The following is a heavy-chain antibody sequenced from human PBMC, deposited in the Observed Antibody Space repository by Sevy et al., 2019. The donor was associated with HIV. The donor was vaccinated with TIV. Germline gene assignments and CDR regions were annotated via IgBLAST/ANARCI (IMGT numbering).Heavy chain of an antibody. D-gene: IGHD3-10*01. Sequence: SETLSLTCTVSGGSISSYYWSWIRQPPGKGLEWIGYIYYSGSTNYNPSLKSRVTISVDTSKNQFSLKLSSVTAADTAVYYCARDDLYYGSGSYTTTGAFDIWGQGTMVTVSS. J-gene: IGHJ3*02. CDR3: ARDDLYYGSGSYTTTGAFDI. CDR1: GGSISSYY. CDR2: IYYSGST. V-gene: IGHV4-59*01.